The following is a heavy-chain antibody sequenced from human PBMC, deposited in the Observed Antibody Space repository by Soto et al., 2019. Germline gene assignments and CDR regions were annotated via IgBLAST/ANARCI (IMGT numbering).Heavy chain of an antibody. Sequence: SETLSLTCTVSGGSISSSSYYWGWIRQPPGKGLEWIGSIYYSGSTYYNPSLKSRVTISVDTSKNQFSLKLSSVTAADTAVYYCARHADDYGDYVSDYYYYYYMDVWGKGTTVTVSS. CDR2: IYYSGST. CDR1: GGSISSSSYY. D-gene: IGHD4-17*01. CDR3: ARHADDYGDYVSDYYYYYYMDV. J-gene: IGHJ6*03. V-gene: IGHV4-39*01.